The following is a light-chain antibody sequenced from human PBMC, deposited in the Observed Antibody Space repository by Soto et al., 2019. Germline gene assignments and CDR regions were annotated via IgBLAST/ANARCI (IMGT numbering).Light chain of an antibody. CDR1: QDIRDG. V-gene: IGKV1-17*01. CDR2: AAS. Sequence: DIPMTQSPSSLSPSQGDRVTITWGASQDIRDGLVWYQQKPGKAPKRLIYAASSLQSGVPSRFSGSGSGTEFTLTISSLQNEDFATYYGLQQNTYTWTFGQRTKVDIK. J-gene: IGKJ1*01. CDR3: LQQNTYTWT.